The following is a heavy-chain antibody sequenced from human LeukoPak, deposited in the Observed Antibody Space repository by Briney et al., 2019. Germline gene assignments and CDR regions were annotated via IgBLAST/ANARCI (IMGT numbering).Heavy chain of an antibody. V-gene: IGHV3-23*01. Sequence: PGRSLRLSCATSGFTFNNNAMSWVRQAPGKGLEWVSAISGSGGSTYYADSVRGRFTISRNNSKNTLYLQMNSLRAEDTAVYYCAKDQGAEGFFDYWGQGTQVTVSS. CDR2: ISGSGGST. J-gene: IGHJ4*02. D-gene: IGHD3-16*01. CDR3: AKDQGAEGFFDY. CDR1: GFTFNNNA.